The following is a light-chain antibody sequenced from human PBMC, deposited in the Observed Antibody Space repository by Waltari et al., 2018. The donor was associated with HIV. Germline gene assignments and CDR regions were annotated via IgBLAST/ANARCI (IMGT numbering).Light chain of an antibody. V-gene: IGLV3-21*03. CDR2: DAS. CDR1: HIGSNP. CDR3: QVWDSSSDQGV. J-gene: IGLJ2*01. Sequence: SYVLTQPPSVSVAPGKTARITCGRKHIGSNPAQWHQQMPGEAPVVVVNDASDRPSGIPGRFSGSNSGNTATLTISSVEAGDEADYYCQVWDSSSDQGVFGGGTKLTVL.